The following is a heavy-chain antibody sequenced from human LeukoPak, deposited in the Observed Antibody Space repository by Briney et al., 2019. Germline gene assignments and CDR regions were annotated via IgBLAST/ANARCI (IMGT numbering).Heavy chain of an antibody. V-gene: IGHV3-23*01. CDR1: GFTFSSYA. CDR3: AKARYTAGWYQFDY. Sequence: GGTLRLSCAASGFTFSSYAMSWVRQAPGKGLEWVSIVRTTDPTTYYADSVKGRFTISRDNSKSTVYLQMNSLRAEDTAVYYCAKARYTAGWYQFDYWGRGTLVTVSS. D-gene: IGHD6-19*01. J-gene: IGHJ4*02. CDR2: VRTTDPTT.